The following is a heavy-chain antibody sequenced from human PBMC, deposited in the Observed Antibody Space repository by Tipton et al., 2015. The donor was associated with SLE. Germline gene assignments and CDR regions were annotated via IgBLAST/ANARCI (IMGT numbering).Heavy chain of an antibody. CDR1: GGSISSSSYY. Sequence: TLSLTCTVSGGSISSSSYYWGWIRQPPGKGLEWIGSIYYSGRTYYNPSLKSRVTISVDTSKNQFSLKLSSVTAADTAVYYCARDGGEAAAGTGAFDIWGQGTMVTVSS. J-gene: IGHJ3*02. V-gene: IGHV4-39*07. D-gene: IGHD6-13*01. CDR2: IYYSGRT. CDR3: ARDGGEAAAGTGAFDI.